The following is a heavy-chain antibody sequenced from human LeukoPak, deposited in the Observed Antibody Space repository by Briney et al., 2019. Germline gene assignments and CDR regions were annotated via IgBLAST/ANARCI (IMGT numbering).Heavy chain of an antibody. CDR2: ISSSSSYI. Sequence: GGSLRLSCAASGFTFSSYSMNWVRQAPGKGLEWVSSISSSSSYIYYADSVKGRFTISRDNSKNTLYLQMNSLRAEDTAVYYCARGTGYYDFWSGYTAYYFDYWGQGTLVTVSS. CDR3: ARGTGYYDFWSGYTAYYFDY. V-gene: IGHV3-21*04. J-gene: IGHJ4*02. CDR1: GFTFSSYS. D-gene: IGHD3-3*01.